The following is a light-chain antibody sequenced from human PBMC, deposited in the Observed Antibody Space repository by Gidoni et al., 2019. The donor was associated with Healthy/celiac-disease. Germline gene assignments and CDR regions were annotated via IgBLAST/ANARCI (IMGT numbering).Light chain of an antibody. Sequence: EIVLTPSPATLSVSPGESATLSCRASQSGSSNLAWYQQKPGQAPRLLIYGASTRATGIPARFSGSGSGTEFTLTISSLQSEDFAVYYCQQYNNWPQTFGQGTKLEIK. CDR2: GAS. V-gene: IGKV3-15*01. CDR3: QQYNNWPQT. CDR1: QSGSSN. J-gene: IGKJ2*01.